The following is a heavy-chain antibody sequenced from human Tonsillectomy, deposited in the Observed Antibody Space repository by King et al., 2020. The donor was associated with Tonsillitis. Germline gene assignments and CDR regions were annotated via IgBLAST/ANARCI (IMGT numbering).Heavy chain of an antibody. V-gene: IGHV5-51*01. CDR3: ARHGDYGVGATCWFDP. J-gene: IGHJ5*02. Sequence: VQLVESGAEVKKPGESLKISCKGSGYSFTSYSIGWVRQMPGKGLEWMGIIYPGDSDTRYSPSFQGQVTISADKSISTAYLQWSSLKASDTAMYYCARHGDYGVGATCWFDPWGQGTLVTVSS. CDR2: IYPGDSDT. D-gene: IGHD4-17*01. CDR1: GYSFTSYS.